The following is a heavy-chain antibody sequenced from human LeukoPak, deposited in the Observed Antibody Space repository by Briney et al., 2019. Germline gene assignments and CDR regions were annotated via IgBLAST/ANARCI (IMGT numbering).Heavy chain of an antibody. V-gene: IGHV3-7*01. Sequence: GGSLKLSCAASGFTFSSYAMSWVRQAPGKGLEWVANIKQDGSEKNYVDSVKGRFTISRDNAKNSLYLQMNSLRAEDTAVYFCAGEVAATDYWGQGTLVTVSS. CDR2: IKQDGSEK. CDR3: AGEVAATDY. J-gene: IGHJ4*02. D-gene: IGHD6-19*01. CDR1: GFTFSSYA.